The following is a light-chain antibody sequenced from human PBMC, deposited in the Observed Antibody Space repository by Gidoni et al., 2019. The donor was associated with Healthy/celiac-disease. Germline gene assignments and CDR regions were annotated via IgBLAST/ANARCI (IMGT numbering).Light chain of an antibody. CDR1: SLRSYY. Sequence: SSELTQDPAVSVALGQTVRITCQGDSLRSYYASWYQQKPGQAPVLVIYGKNNRPSGIPDRFSGSSSGNTASLTITGAQAEDEADYYCNSRDSSGNSYVFGTGTKVXV. CDR2: GKN. V-gene: IGLV3-19*01. CDR3: NSRDSSGNSYV. J-gene: IGLJ1*01.